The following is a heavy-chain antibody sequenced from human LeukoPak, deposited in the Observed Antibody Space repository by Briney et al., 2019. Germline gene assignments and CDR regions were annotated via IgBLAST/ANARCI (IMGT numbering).Heavy chain of an antibody. Sequence: TGGSLRLSCAASGFTFSSYAMSWVRQAPGKGLEWVSAISVSGGSTYYADSVKGRFTISRDNSKNTLYLQMNSLRAEDTAVYYCAKDMETYYYDSSGYFPDYWGQGTLVTVSS. CDR2: ISVSGGST. CDR1: GFTFSSYA. J-gene: IGHJ4*02. V-gene: IGHV3-23*01. D-gene: IGHD3-22*01. CDR3: AKDMETYYYDSSGYFPDY.